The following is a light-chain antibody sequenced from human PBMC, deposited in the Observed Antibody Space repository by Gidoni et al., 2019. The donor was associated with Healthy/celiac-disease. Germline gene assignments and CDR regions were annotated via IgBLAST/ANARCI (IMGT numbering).Light chain of an antibody. J-gene: IGKJ1*01. Sequence: DIQMTQSPSTLSACVGDSVTITCRASQSISSWLAWYQQKPGKAPKLLIYKASSLESGVPSMFSGRGSGAEFTPTISSLQPDDFATYYCQQYNSYSKTFGQGTKVEIK. CDR2: KAS. CDR3: QQYNSYSKT. CDR1: QSISSW. V-gene: IGKV1-5*03.